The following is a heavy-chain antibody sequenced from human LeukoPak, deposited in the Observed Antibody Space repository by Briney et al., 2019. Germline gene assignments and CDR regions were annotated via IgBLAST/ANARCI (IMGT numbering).Heavy chain of an antibody. D-gene: IGHD2-21*02. Sequence: PGGSLRLSCAASGFTLSSYAMSWVRQGPGKGLEWVSAISVSGNTYHADSVKGRFTISRDSSKNTLYLQMNSLRAGDAAVYYCAKTVVVTGNPRAFDIWGQGTMVTVSS. V-gene: IGHV3-23*01. CDR3: AKTVVVTGNPRAFDI. CDR2: ISVSGNT. CDR1: GFTLSSYA. J-gene: IGHJ3*02.